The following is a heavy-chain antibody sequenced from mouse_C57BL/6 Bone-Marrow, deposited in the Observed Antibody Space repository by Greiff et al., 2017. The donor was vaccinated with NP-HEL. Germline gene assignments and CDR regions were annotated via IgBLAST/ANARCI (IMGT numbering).Heavy chain of an antibody. CDR3: ARDGSGFYWYFDV. V-gene: IGHV3-8*01. Sequence: VQLQESGPGLAKPSQTLSLTCSVTGYSITSDYWNWIRKFPGNKLEYMGYISYSGSTYYNPSLKSRISITRDKSNNQYDLQLNSVTTEDTATYYCARDGSGFYWYFDVWGTGTTVTVSS. D-gene: IGHD1-3*01. CDR1: GYSITSDY. J-gene: IGHJ1*03. CDR2: ISYSGST.